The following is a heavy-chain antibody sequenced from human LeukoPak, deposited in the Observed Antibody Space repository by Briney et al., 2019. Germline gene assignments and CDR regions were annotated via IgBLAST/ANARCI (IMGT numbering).Heavy chain of an antibody. CDR1: AGSISSSDYY. Sequence: SETLSLTCTVSAGSISSSDYYWGWIRQSPGKGLEWIGRISYSGNTYDNPSLKSRVTISVDTSKNHFSLRLSSVTAADTAVYYCSRLTHSYYSDTSGYYPYYYMDVWGEGTTVAVSS. CDR2: ISYSGNT. J-gene: IGHJ6*03. V-gene: IGHV4-39*02. D-gene: IGHD3-22*01. CDR3: SRLTHSYYSDTSGYYPYYYMDV.